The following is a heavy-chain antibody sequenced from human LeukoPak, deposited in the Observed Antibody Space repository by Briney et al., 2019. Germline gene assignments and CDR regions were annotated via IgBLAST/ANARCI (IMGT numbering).Heavy chain of an antibody. Sequence: GGSLRLSCAASGFTFTSSWMSWVRQAPGKGLEWVANINEPGTEQFYADSVKGRFPLSRDNAKNSMHLLMSSLRVEDTAVYYCAKDWEHASYNWGQGTLVIVSP. CDR2: INEPGTEQ. V-gene: IGHV3-7*01. D-gene: IGHD1/OR15-1a*01. CDR1: GFTFTSSW. CDR3: AKDWEHASYN. J-gene: IGHJ4*02.